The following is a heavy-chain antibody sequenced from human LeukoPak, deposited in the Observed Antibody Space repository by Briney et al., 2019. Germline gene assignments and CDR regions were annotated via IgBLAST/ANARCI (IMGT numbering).Heavy chain of an antibody. V-gene: IGHV1-2*02. CDR1: GYTFTGYY. Sequence: GSVKVSCKASGYTFTGYYMHWVRQAPGQGLELMGWINPNSGGTNYAQKFQGRVTMTRDTSISTAYMELSRLRSDDTAVYYCARDSPSEYYYGSESYGTYFDYWGQGTLVTVSS. CDR3: ARDSPSEYYYGSESYGTYFDY. D-gene: IGHD3-10*01. CDR2: INPNSGGT. J-gene: IGHJ4*02.